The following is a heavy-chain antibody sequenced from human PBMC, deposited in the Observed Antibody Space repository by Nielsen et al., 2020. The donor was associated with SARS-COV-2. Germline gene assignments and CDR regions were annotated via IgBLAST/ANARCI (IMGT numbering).Heavy chain of an antibody. J-gene: IGHJ4*02. D-gene: IGHD6-6*01. CDR2: IIPIFGTA. Sequence: SVQVSCKASGGTFSSYAISWVRQAPGQGLEWMGGIIPIFGTANYAQKFQGRVTITADESTSTAYMELSSLRSDDTAVYYCARGGSIPARPLDYWGLGTLVTVSS. V-gene: IGHV1-69*13. CDR3: ARGGSIPARPLDY. CDR1: GGTFSSYA.